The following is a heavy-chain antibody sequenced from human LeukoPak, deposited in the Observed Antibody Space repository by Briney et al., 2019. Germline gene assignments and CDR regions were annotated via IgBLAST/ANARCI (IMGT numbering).Heavy chain of an antibody. Sequence: ASVKVSCKASGYTFTKYFLHWVRQAPGQGLEWMGWINPNDGGTIYAQKFQGGVTMTRDTSISTAYMEVSRLTSDDTAVYYCARDDYGDLQYFENWGQGTLVTVSS. J-gene: IGHJ4*02. D-gene: IGHD4-17*01. CDR2: INPNDGGT. CDR1: GYTFTKYF. V-gene: IGHV1-2*02. CDR3: ARDDYGDLQYFEN.